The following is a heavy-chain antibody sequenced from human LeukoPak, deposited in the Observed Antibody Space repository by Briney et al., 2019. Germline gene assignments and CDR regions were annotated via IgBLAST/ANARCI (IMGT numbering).Heavy chain of an antibody. CDR1: GYTFTGYY. CDR3: ARGGYCSSTSCWGNNWFDP. Sequence: ASVEVSCKASGYTFTGYYMHWVRQARGQGLEGMGWINPNSGGTNYAQKFQGRVTMTRDTSISTAYMELSRLRSDDTAVYYCARGGYCSSTSCWGNNWFDPWGQGTLVTVSS. J-gene: IGHJ5*02. CDR2: INPNSGGT. V-gene: IGHV1-2*02. D-gene: IGHD2-2*01.